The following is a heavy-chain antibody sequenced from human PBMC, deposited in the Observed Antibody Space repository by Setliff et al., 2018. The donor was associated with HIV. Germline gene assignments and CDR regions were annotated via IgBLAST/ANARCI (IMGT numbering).Heavy chain of an antibody. J-gene: IGHJ5*02. CDR1: GGSFSGYY. Sequence: PSETLSLTCAVYGGSFSGYYWSWIRQPPGKGLEWIGEINHSGSTNYNPSLKSRVTISVDPSKNQFSLKLSSVTAADTAVYYCARVEEAVNGGGFDPWGPGTLVTVSS. D-gene: IGHD4-17*01. CDR3: ARVEEAVNGGGFDP. CDR2: INHSGST. V-gene: IGHV4-34*01.